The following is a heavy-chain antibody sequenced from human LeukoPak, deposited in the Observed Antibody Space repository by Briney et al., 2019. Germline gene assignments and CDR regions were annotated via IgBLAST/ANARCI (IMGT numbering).Heavy chain of an antibody. CDR3: ARHRWYSSSSHYYYYYYMDV. CDR1: GGSISSSNW. V-gene: IGHV4-4*02. J-gene: IGHJ6*03. D-gene: IGHD6-6*01. Sequence: SETLSLTCAVSGGSISSSNWWSWVRQPPGKGLEWIGEIYHSGSTNYNPSLKSRVTISVDTSKNQFSLKLSSVTAADTAVYYCARHRWYSSSSHYYYYYYMDVWGKGTTVTVSS. CDR2: IYHSGST.